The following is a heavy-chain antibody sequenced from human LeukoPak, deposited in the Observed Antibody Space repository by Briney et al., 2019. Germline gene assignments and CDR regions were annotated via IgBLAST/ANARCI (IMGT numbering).Heavy chain of an antibody. CDR1: GFTFSGHW. CDR3: AREVPSRWRASYFDY. D-gene: IGHD1-26*01. CDR2: INQDGSDK. V-gene: IGHV3-7*01. Sequence: GGSLILSCAASGFTFSGHWLSWFRQAPGKGLEWVANINQDGSDKYFVDSVRGRFTISRDNAKNSLYLQMNSLRAEDTAVYYCAREVPSRWRASYFDYWGQGTLVTVSS. J-gene: IGHJ4*02.